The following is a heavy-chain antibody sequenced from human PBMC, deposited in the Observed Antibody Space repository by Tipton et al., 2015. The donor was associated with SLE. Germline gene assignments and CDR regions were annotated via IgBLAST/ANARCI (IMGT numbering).Heavy chain of an antibody. J-gene: IGHJ5*02. V-gene: IGHV4-39*02. D-gene: IGHD1-26*01. CDR3: AREAKYSGSYYNWFDR. CDR2: ILDGGYT. CDR1: GVSIRSSSYY. Sequence: TLSLTCTVSGVSIRSSSYYWGWIRQPPGKGLDWIGTILDGGYTYYNPSLKSRVTISVDTSKNQLSLKLSSVTVADTAVYYCAREAKYSGSYYNWFDRWGQGTLVTVS.